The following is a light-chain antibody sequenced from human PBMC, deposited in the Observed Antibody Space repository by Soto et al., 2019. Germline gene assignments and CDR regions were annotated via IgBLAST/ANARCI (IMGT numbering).Light chain of an antibody. CDR2: GAS. V-gene: IGKV3-20*01. J-gene: IGKJ1*01. CDR3: QQYGSSPQT. CDR1: QSVRTS. Sequence: EVVLTQSPATLSLSPGARAPLSCRARQSVRTSLAWYQQQPGQAPRLVIYGASSRATGIPDRFSGSGSGTDFTLTIGRLEPEDFAVYYCQQYGSSPQTFGQGTKVDIK.